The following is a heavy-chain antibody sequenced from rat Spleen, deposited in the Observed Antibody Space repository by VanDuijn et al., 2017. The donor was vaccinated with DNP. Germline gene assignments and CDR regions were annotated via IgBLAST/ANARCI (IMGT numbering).Heavy chain of an antibody. CDR1: GFTFSNYD. CDR3: SRRWDSGYDY. D-gene: IGHD4-3*01. Sequence: EVLLVESGGGLVQPGRSLKLSCVASGFTFSNYDMAWVRQAPTKGLEWVASISPSGGITYYRDSVKGRFTVSRDNAKTSLYLEMDSLGSEDTATYYCSRRWDSGYDYWGQGVMVTVSS. J-gene: IGHJ2*01. V-gene: IGHV5-25*01. CDR2: ISPSGGIT.